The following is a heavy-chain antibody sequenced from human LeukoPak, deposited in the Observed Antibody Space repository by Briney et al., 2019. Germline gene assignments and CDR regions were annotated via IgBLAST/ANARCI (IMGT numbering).Heavy chain of an antibody. CDR3: ARDLGVYCTNGVCYSEDAFDI. Sequence: ASVKVSCKASGYTFTGYYMHWVRQAPGQGLEWMGWINPNSGGTNYAQKFQGRVTMTRDTSISTAYMELSSLRSEDTAVYYCARDLGVYCTNGVCYSEDAFDIWGQGTMVTVSS. CDR2: INPNSGGT. J-gene: IGHJ3*02. V-gene: IGHV1-2*02. CDR1: GYTFTGYY. D-gene: IGHD2-8*01.